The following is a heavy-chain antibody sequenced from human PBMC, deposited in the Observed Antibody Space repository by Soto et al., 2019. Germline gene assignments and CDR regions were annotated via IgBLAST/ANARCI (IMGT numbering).Heavy chain of an antibody. Sequence: GGSLRLSCAASGFTFSSYWMSWVRQAPGKGLEWVANIKQDGSEKYYVDSVKGRFTISRDNAKNSLYLQMNSLRAEDTAVYYCARVTILWFGELSGGFDYWGQGTLVTVSS. V-gene: IGHV3-7*01. CDR2: IKQDGSEK. CDR1: GFTFSSYW. CDR3: ARVTILWFGELSGGFDY. D-gene: IGHD3-10*01. J-gene: IGHJ4*02.